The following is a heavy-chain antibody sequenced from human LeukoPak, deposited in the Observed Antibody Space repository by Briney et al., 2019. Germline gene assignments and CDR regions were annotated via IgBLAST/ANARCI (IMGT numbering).Heavy chain of an antibody. CDR2: IWYDGSNY. Sequence: GGSLRLSCAASGFTFSSYVIHWVRQAPGKGLEWVAGIWYDGSNYYYADSVKGRFTISRDNSKNTLYLQMNSLRAEDTAVYYCARIGYGVSFDYWGQGTLVTVSS. J-gene: IGHJ4*02. D-gene: IGHD4/OR15-4a*01. V-gene: IGHV3-33*01. CDR3: ARIGYGVSFDY. CDR1: GFTFSSYV.